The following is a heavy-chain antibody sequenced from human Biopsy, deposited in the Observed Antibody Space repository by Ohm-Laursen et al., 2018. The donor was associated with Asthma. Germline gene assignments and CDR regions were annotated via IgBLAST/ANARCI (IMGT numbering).Heavy chain of an antibody. J-gene: IGHJ5*02. D-gene: IGHD6-19*01. CDR2: IHYSGST. CDR3: ARASVAASSNWFDP. CDR1: GASIKTDAHY. Sequence: SQTLSLTCTVSGASIKTDAHYWSWLRQPPGKGLEWFGFIHYSGSTSYNPSLKGGVTISVDTSKNQFSLKLSSVTAADTAVYYCARASVAASSNWFDPWGQGTLVTVSS. V-gene: IGHV4-30-4*01.